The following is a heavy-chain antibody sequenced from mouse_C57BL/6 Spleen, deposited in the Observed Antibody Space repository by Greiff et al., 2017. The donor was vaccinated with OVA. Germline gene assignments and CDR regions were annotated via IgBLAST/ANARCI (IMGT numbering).Heavy chain of an antibody. J-gene: IGHJ2*01. Sequence: QVHVKQPGAELVKPGASVKESCKASGYTFTSYWMHWVKQRPGQGLEWIGRIHPSDSDTNYNQKFKGKATLTVDKSSSTAYMQLSSLTSEDSAVYYCAIDYDYDGKDYWGQGTTLTVSS. CDR3: AIDYDYDGKDY. CDR2: IHPSDSDT. V-gene: IGHV1-74*01. D-gene: IGHD2-4*01. CDR1: GYTFTSYW.